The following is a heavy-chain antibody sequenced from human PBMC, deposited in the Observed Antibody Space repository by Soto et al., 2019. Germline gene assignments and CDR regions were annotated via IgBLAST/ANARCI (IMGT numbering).Heavy chain of an antibody. CDR3: ASSSDILTGYYLDY. CDR2: IYSGGST. V-gene: IGHV3-66*01. CDR1: GFTVSSNY. J-gene: IGHJ4*02. D-gene: IGHD3-9*01. Sequence: EVQLVESGGGLVQPGGSLRLSCAASGFTVSSNYMSWVRQAPGKGLEWVSVIYSGGSTYYADSVKGRFTISRDNSKNTLYLQMNSLRAEDTAVYYCASSSDILTGYYLDYWGQGTLVTLSS.